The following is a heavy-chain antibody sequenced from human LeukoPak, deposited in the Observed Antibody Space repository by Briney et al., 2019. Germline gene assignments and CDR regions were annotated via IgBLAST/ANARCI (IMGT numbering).Heavy chain of an antibody. CDR3: VKENLVAVPAAIDGYYYYGMDV. D-gene: IGHD2-2*01. CDR1: GFTFSSYA. V-gene: IGHV3-23*01. CDR2: ISASGGSP. J-gene: IGHJ6*02. Sequence: GGSLRLSCTASGFTFSSYAMSWVRQAPGKGLEWVSCISASGGSPYYADSVKGRFTISRDNFKNTLYLQMSSLGAEDTAVYYCVKENLVAVPAAIDGYYYYGMDVWGQGTTVTVSS.